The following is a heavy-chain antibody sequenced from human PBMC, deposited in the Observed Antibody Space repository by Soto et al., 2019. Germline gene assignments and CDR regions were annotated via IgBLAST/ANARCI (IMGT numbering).Heavy chain of an antibody. D-gene: IGHD1-26*01. J-gene: IGHJ4*02. CDR1: GGTFSSYA. CDR2: IIPIFGTA. Sequence: QVQLVQSGAEVKKPGSSVKVSCKASGGTFSSYAISWVRQAPGQGLEWMGGIIPIFGTANYAQKFQGRVTITADESTRTAYMELSSLRAEDTAVYYCARYEPRLGVGATHFDYWGQGTLVTVSS. V-gene: IGHV1-69*12. CDR3: ARYEPRLGVGATHFDY.